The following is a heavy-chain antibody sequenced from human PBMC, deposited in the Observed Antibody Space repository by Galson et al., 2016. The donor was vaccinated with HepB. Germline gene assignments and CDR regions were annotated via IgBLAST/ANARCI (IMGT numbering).Heavy chain of an antibody. D-gene: IGHD2-2*01. CDR2: INPNSGDT. J-gene: IGHJ4*02. CDR3: ARLYCTSTTCYGLDY. V-gene: IGHV1-2*02. Sequence: SVKVSCKASGYTFTASFMHWVRQAPGQGLEWMGWINPNSGDTKYAQKFQGRVTMTRDTSISTAYMELSRLRSDDTAVYYCARLYCTSTTCYGLDYWGQGTLVTVSS. CDR1: GYTFTASF.